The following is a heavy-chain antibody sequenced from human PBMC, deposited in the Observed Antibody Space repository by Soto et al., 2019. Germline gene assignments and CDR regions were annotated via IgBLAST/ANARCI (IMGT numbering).Heavy chain of an antibody. Sequence: GGSLRLSCAAAGFTFSSNDMNWVRQAPGKGLEWVSYISSSSSPIYYADSVRGRFTISRDNAKNSLYLQMNSLRAEDTAVYNCARDRGGPPLRYYYGMDVWGQGTTVTVSS. J-gene: IGHJ6*02. CDR1: GFTFSSND. CDR2: ISSSSSPI. CDR3: ARDRGGPPLRYYYGMDV. D-gene: IGHD2-15*01. V-gene: IGHV3-48*01.